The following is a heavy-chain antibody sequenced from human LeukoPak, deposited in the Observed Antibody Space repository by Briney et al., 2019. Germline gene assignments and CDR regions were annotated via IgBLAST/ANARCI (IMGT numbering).Heavy chain of an antibody. V-gene: IGHV3-30-3*01. J-gene: IGHJ3*02. Sequence: GGSLRLSCAASGLTFSSYAMHWVRQAPGKGLEWVAVISYDGSNKYYADSVKGRFTISRDNSKNTLYLQMNSLRAEDTAVYYCARDFELRDAFDIWGQGTMVTVSS. CDR1: GLTFSSYA. CDR3: ARDFELRDAFDI. D-gene: IGHD3-9*01. CDR2: ISYDGSNK.